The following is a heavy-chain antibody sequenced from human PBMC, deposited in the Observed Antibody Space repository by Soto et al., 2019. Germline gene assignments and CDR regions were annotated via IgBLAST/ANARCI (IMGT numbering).Heavy chain of an antibody. J-gene: IGHJ6*02. CDR2: IVVGSGNT. CDR3: AADRGHCSGGSCYRWDYYYGMDV. V-gene: IGHV1-58*01. D-gene: IGHD2-15*01. CDR1: GFTFTSSA. Sequence: SVKVSCKASGFTFTSSAVQWVRQARGQRLEWIGWIVVGSGNTNYAQKFQERVTITRDMSTSTAYMELSSLRSEDTAVYYCAADRGHCSGGSCYRWDYYYGMDVWGQGTTVTVSS.